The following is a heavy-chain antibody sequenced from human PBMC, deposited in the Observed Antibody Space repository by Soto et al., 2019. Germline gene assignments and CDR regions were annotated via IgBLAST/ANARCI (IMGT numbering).Heavy chain of an antibody. D-gene: IGHD3-9*01. Sequence: SVKVSCKASGGTFSSYTISWVRQAPGQGLEWMGRIIPILGIANYAQKFQGRVTITADKSTSTAYMELSSLRSEDTAVYYCARDPGGYFDWLLPDYWGQGTLVTVSS. V-gene: IGHV1-69*04. J-gene: IGHJ4*02. CDR1: GGTFSSYT. CDR3: ARDPGGYFDWLLPDY. CDR2: IIPILGIA.